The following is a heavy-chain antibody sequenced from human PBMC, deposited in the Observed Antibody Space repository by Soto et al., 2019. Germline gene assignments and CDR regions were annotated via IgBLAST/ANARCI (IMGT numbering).Heavy chain of an antibody. CDR1: GYTFSSYW. V-gene: IGHV3-74*01. Sequence: EVQLVESGGGLVQPGGSLRLSCAAPGYTFSSYWMHWVRQAPGKGLVWVSRINSDGSSTSYADSVKGRFTISRDNAKNTPYLQMNSLRAEDTAVYYCVRTSLVVAAATREDYWGQGTLVTVSS. CDR2: INSDGSST. J-gene: IGHJ4*02. CDR3: VRTSLVVAAATREDY. D-gene: IGHD2-15*01.